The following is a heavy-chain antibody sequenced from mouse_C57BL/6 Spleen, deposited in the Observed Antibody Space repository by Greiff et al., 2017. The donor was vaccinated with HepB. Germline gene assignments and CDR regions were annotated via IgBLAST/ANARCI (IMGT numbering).Heavy chain of an antibody. D-gene: IGHD1-1*01. V-gene: IGHV2-2*01. CDR3: ARKGDYYGSGHFDV. CDR1: GFSLTSYG. J-gene: IGHJ1*03. Sequence: QVQLQQSGPGLVQPSQSLSITCTVSGFSLTSYGVHWVRQSPGKGLEWLGVIWSGGSTDYNAAFISRLSISKDNSKSQVFFKMNSLQADDTAIYYCARKGDYYGSGHFDVWGTGTTVTVSS. CDR2: IWSGGST.